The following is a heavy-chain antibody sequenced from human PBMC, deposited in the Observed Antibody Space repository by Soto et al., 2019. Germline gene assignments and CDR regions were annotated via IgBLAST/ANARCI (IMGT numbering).Heavy chain of an antibody. CDR3: AMALTTAYYYMDV. Sequence: ASVKVSCKASGYTFTSYAMHWVRQAPGQGLEWMGWISAYNGNTNYAQKLQGRVTMTTDTSTSTAYMELRSLRSDDTAVYYCAMALTTAYYYMDVWGKGTTVTVSS. CDR2: ISAYNGNT. V-gene: IGHV1-18*01. J-gene: IGHJ6*03. CDR1: GYTFTSYA. D-gene: IGHD4-17*01.